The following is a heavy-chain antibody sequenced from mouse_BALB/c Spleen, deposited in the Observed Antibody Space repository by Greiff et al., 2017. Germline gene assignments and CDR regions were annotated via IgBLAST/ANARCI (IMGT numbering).Heavy chain of an antibody. J-gene: IGHJ3*01. CDR1: GYTFTSYW. D-gene: IGHD2-3*01. CDR3: AGGDGYYVAY. V-gene: IGHV1-7*01. Sequence: VQLQQSGAELAKPGASVKMSCKASGYTFTSYWMHWVKQRPGQGLEWIGYINPSTGYTEYNQKFKDKATLTADKSSSTAYMQLSSLTSEDSAVYYCAGGDGYYVAYWGQGTLVTVSA. CDR2: INPSTGYT.